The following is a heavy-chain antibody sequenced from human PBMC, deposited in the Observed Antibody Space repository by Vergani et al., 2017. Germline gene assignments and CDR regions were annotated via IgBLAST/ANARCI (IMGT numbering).Heavy chain of an antibody. J-gene: IGHJ5*02. CDR2: IYTRGST. V-gene: IGHV4-4*07. Sequence: QVQLQESGPGLVKPSETLSLTCTVSGGSISSYYWSWIRQPAGKGLEWIGRIYTRGSTDYNPSLKSRVTMSLDTSKNHFSLMLSSVTAADTAVYYCAAVKGSSWSFDPWGRGTLVTVSP. CDR1: GGSISSYY. D-gene: IGHD6-13*01. CDR3: AAVKGSSWSFDP.